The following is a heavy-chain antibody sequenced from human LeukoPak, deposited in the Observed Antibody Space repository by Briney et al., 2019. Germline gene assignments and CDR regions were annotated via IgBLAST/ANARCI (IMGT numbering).Heavy chain of an antibody. J-gene: IGHJ5*02. V-gene: IGHV1-18*04. CDR1: GYTFTSYY. D-gene: IGHD2-15*01. CDR3: ARNIGYCSGGSCYRLGWFDP. Sequence: ASVKVSCKASGYTFTSYYMHWVRQAPGQGLEWMGWISAYNGNTNYAQKLQGRVTMTTDTSTSTAYMELRSLRSDDTAVYYCARNIGYCSGGSCYRLGWFDPWGQGTLVTVSS. CDR2: ISAYNGNT.